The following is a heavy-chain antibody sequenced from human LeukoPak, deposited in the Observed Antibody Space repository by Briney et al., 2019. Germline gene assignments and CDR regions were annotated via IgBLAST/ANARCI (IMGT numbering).Heavy chain of an antibody. CDR3: ARDPNYYGSSGYDLDY. CDR2: IIPIFGTA. D-gene: IGHD3-22*01. J-gene: IGHJ4*02. Sequence: SVKVSCKASGGTFSSYAISWVRQAPGQGLEWMGGIIPIFGTANYAQKFQGRVTITADESTSTAYMELSSLRSEDTAVYYCARDPNYYGSSGYDLDYWGQGTLVTVSS. CDR1: GGTFSSYA. V-gene: IGHV1-69*13.